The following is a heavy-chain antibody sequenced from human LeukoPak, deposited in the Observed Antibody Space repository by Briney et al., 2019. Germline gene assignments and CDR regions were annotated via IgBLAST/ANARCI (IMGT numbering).Heavy chain of an antibody. CDR3: TTPNEGNWFDP. J-gene: IGHJ5*02. CDR1: GFTFSDSA. D-gene: IGHD2-8*01. V-gene: IGHV3-73*01. Sequence: GGSQSLSCAASGFTFSDSAIHWVRQASGKGLEWVGRIRDKGYGHATAYAASVKGRFTLSRDDSKNTAYLQMNSLKTEDTALYYCTTPNEGNWFDPWGQGTLVTVSS. CDR2: IRDKGYGHAT.